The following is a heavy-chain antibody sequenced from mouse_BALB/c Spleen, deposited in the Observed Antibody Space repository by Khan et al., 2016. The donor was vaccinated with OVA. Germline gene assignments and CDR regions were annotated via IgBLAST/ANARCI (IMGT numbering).Heavy chain of an antibody. J-gene: IGHJ1*01. CDR1: GFSLTNYG. CDR3: AKFYYGGVSNWYFDV. Sequence: QVQLKESGPGLVAPSQSLSITCTVSGFSLTNYGVSWVRQPPGKGLEWLGVVWGDGNTNYHSALRSRLSISKDNSKSQVFLKLISLQTDDTATYYCAKFYYGGVSNWYFDVWGAGTTVTVSS. CDR2: VWGDGNT. V-gene: IGHV2-3*01. D-gene: IGHD1-1*02.